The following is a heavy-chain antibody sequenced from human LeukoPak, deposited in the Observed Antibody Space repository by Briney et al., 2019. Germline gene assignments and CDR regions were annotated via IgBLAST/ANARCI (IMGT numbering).Heavy chain of an antibody. J-gene: IGHJ6*03. Sequence: EASVKVSCKASGYTFTSYYMHWVRQAPGQGLEWMGIINPSGGSTSYAQKFQGRVTMTRDMSTSTVYMELSSLRSEDTAVYYCARDPGYYDFWSGYYNHYYYYYMDVWGKGTTVTVSS. CDR1: GYTFTSYY. CDR2: INPSGGST. CDR3: ARDPGYYDFWSGYYNHYYYYYMDV. V-gene: IGHV1-46*01. D-gene: IGHD3-3*01.